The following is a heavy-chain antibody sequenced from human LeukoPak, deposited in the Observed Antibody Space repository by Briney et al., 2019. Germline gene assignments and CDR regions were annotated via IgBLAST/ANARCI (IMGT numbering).Heavy chain of an antibody. Sequence: GGSLRLSCAASGFTFSSYWMHWVRQAPGKGLVWVSRIDSDGSSTSYADSVKGRFTISRDNSRNTLYLQMNSLRVEDTAVYYCARDSKTYYYDLWGQGALVTVSS. CDR2: IDSDGSST. J-gene: IGHJ4*02. CDR3: ARDSKTYYYDL. V-gene: IGHV3-74*01. D-gene: IGHD3-22*01. CDR1: GFTFSSYW.